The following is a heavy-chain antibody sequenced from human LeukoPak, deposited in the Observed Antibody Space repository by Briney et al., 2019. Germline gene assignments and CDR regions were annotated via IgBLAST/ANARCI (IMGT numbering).Heavy chain of an antibody. D-gene: IGHD2-2*01. CDR2: IRYDGSNK. V-gene: IGHV3-30*02. Sequence: PGGSLRLSCAASGFTFSSYGMHWVRQAPGKGLEWVAFIRYDGSNKYYADSVKGRFTISRDNSKNTLYLQMNSLRAEDTAVYYCAKRYCSSTSCYVDAFDIWGQGTMVTVSS. J-gene: IGHJ3*02. CDR1: GFTFSSYG. CDR3: AKRYCSSTSCYVDAFDI.